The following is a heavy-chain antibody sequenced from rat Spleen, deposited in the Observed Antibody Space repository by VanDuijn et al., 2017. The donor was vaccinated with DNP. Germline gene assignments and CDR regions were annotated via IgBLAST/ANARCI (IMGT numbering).Heavy chain of an antibody. CDR3: ATPPIIRATGDVTDA. CDR1: GFSLTSNS. V-gene: IGHV2-1*01. Sequence: QVQLKESGPGLVQPSQTLSLTCTVSGFSLTSNSVSWVRQPPGKGLEWMGAIWSGGSTDYNSALKSRLSISRDTSKSQVYLMRDGLQTEDTATYYCATPPIIRATGDVTDAWGQGASVTVSS. D-gene: IGHD4-3*01. CDR2: IWSGGST. J-gene: IGHJ4*01.